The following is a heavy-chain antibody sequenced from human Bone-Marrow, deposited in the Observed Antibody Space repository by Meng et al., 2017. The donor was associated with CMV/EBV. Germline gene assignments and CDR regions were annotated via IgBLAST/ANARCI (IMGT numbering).Heavy chain of an antibody. J-gene: IGHJ4*02. CDR1: GYTVPGHY. Sequence: GYTVPGHYLAWGPRAPGQGPEWMGWISPHSGDTNYAQKFQGRVTLTRETSISTAYMELISLRSDDTAVYFCARAGQAAAGLLYYFDLWGQGTLVTVSS. V-gene: IGHV1-2*02. D-gene: IGHD6-13*01. CDR3: ARAGQAAAGLLYYFDL. CDR2: ISPHSGDT.